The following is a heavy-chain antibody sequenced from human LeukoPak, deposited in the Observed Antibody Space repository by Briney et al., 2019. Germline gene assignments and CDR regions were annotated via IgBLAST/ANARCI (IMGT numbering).Heavy chain of an antibody. Sequence: GGSVKVSCKASGYTFTGYYMHWVRQAPGQGLEWMGRINPNSGGTNYAQKFQGRVTMTRDTSISTAYMELSRLRPDDTAVYYCARAYITMVRGVQPLLFYWGQGTLVTVSS. J-gene: IGHJ4*02. CDR1: GYTFTGYY. D-gene: IGHD3-10*01. V-gene: IGHV1-2*06. CDR3: ARAYITMVRGVQPLLFY. CDR2: INPNSGGT.